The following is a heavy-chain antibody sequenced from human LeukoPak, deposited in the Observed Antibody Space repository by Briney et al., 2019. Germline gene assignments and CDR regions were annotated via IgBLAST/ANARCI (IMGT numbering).Heavy chain of an antibody. CDR2: INPNSGGT. D-gene: IGHD3-16*01. J-gene: IGHJ4*02. V-gene: IGHV1-2*02. Sequence: ASVKLSCKASGYTFTSYYMHWVRQAPGQGLEWMGWINPNSGGTNYAQKFQGRVTMTRDTSISTAYMELSSLRSDDTAIYYCARAGGGLDYWGQGTLVTVSS. CDR3: ARAGGGLDY. CDR1: GYTFTSYY.